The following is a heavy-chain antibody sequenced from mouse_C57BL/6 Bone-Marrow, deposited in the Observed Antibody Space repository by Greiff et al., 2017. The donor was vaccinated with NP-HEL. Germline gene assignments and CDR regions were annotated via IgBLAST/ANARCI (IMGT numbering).Heavy chain of an antibody. CDR1: GFTFSDYG. V-gene: IGHV5-17*01. CDR2: ISSGSSTT. J-gene: IGHJ3*01. Sequence: EVKLVESGGGLVKPGGSLKLSCAASGFTFSDYGMHWVRQAPEQGLEWVAYISSGSSTTYYADKVKGRFTISRDNTTNTLFLQMTSLMSEGTAMYYCATMAWFAYWGQGTLVTVSA. CDR3: ATMAWFAY.